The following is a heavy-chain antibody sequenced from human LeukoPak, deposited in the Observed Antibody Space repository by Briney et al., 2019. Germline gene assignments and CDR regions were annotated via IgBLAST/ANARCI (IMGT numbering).Heavy chain of an antibody. CDR3: ARHGSRRNYYDSSGYYYY. V-gene: IGHV5-51*01. D-gene: IGHD3-22*01. CDR1: GYSFTSYW. J-gene: IGHJ4*02. CDR2: IYPGDSDT. Sequence: GESLKTSCKGSGYSFTSYWIGWGREMPGKVLEWMGIIYPGDSDTRYSPSFQGQVTISADKSISTAYLQWSSLKASDTAMYYCARHGSRRNYYDSSGYYYYWGQETLVTVSS.